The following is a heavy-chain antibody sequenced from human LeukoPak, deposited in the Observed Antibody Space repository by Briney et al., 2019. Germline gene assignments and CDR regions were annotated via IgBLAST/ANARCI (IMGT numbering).Heavy chain of an antibody. Sequence: SQTLSLTCTVSGGSISSGDYYWSWIRQPPGKGLEWIEYIYYSGSTYYNPSLKSRVTISVDTSKNQFSLKLRSVTAADTAVYYCAREREDYYDSSGYKTWGQGTLVTVSS. CDR2: IYYSGST. V-gene: IGHV4-30-4*01. D-gene: IGHD3-22*01. CDR3: AREREDYYDSSGYKT. J-gene: IGHJ5*02. CDR1: GGSISSGDYY.